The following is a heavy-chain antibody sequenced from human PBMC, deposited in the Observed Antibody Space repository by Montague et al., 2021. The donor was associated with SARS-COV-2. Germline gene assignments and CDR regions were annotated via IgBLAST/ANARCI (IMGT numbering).Heavy chain of an antibody. CDR2: IRTTGXT. CDR3: ARFGSGTLEFDL. CDR1: GASISTGIYY. Sequence: TLSLTCTVSGASISTGIYYWSWIRQPAGKGLEWIGRIRTTGXTXYXXXXERRVFMSVDTSTNQFSLSLTSVTAADTAVYFCARFGSGTLEFDLWGQGTLVTVSS. D-gene: IGHD1-26*01. J-gene: IGHJ4*02. V-gene: IGHV4-61*02.